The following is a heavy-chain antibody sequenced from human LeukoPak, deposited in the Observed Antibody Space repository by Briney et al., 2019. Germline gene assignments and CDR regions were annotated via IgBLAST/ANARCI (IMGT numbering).Heavy chain of an antibody. CDR3: ARPLYSSAWYYFNY. D-gene: IGHD6-19*01. Sequence: PGGSLRLSCAASGFTVTTKSMAWVRQAPGRGLEWVSVFYSPGSTYYADSVHGRFTISRDPSLNTLFLQMNSLRVEDTAVYYCARPLYSSAWYYFNYWGQGTLVTVSS. CDR2: FYSPGST. V-gene: IGHV3-53*01. J-gene: IGHJ4*02. CDR1: GFTVTTKS.